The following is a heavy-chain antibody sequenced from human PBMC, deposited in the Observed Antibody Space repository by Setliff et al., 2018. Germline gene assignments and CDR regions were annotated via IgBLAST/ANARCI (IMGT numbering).Heavy chain of an antibody. D-gene: IGHD2-15*01. Sequence: ASETLSLTCTVSGGSISSSSYYWGWIRQPPGKGLEWIGSIYYSGSTYYNPSLKRRATISLDTSKNQFSLKLNSVTAADTAVYYCARENGYCSGGACYFMFDYWGQETLVTVSS. CDR1: GGSISSSSYY. V-gene: IGHV4-39*07. J-gene: IGHJ4*02. CDR2: IYYSGST. CDR3: ARENGYCSGGACYFMFDY.